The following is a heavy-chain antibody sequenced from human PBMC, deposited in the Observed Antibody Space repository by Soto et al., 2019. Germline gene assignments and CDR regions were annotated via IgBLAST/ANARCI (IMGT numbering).Heavy chain of an antibody. V-gene: IGHV3-30*18. Sequence: GGSLRLSCAASGFTFSSYGMHWVRQAPGKGLEWVAVISYDGSNKYYADSVKGRFTISRDNSKNTLYLQMNSLRAEDTAVYYCAKEPGPYYDSSGYYLDWGQGTLVTVSS. J-gene: IGHJ4*02. CDR3: AKEPGPYYDSSGYYLD. D-gene: IGHD3-22*01. CDR2: ISYDGSNK. CDR1: GFTFSSYG.